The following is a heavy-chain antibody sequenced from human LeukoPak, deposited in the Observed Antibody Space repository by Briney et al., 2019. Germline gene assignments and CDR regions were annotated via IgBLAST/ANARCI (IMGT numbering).Heavy chain of an antibody. CDR1: GGSISSYY. Sequence: PSETLSLTCTVSGGSISSYYWSWIRQPPGKGLEWIGYIYYSGSTNYNPSLKSRVTISVDTSKNQFSLKLSSVTAADPAVYYCARGTVVLDYWGQGTLVTVSS. J-gene: IGHJ4*02. V-gene: IGHV4-59*01. CDR2: IYYSGST. D-gene: IGHD4-23*01. CDR3: ARGTVVLDY.